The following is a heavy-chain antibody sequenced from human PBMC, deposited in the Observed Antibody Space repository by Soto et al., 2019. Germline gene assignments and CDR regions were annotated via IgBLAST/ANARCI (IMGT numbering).Heavy chain of an antibody. CDR1: EFTFNNYW. CDR3: ARGIYQKYGMDV. D-gene: IGHD3-16*02. CDR2: INTDGSST. Sequence: EVQLVESGGGLVQPGGSLRLSCAASEFTFNNYWIHWVRQVPGKGLVWVSRINTDGSSTDYADSVKGRFTISRDNAENTVYLQMNSLRGEAPSLYYCARGIYQKYGMDVWGQGTTVTVS. J-gene: IGHJ6*02. V-gene: IGHV3-74*01.